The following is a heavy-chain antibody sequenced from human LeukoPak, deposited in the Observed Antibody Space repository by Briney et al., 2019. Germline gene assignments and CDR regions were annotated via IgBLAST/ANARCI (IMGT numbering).Heavy chain of an antibody. CDR3: AKDGITMIVVVLDY. D-gene: IGHD3-22*01. CDR1: GFTLSSYE. CDR2: ISGSGGST. Sequence: GGSLRLSCTASGFTLSSYEMSWIRQAPGKGLEWVSAISGSGGSTYYADSVKGRFTISRDNSKNTLYLQMNSLRAEDTAVYYCAKDGITMIVVVLDYWGQGTLVTVSS. J-gene: IGHJ4*02. V-gene: IGHV3-23*01.